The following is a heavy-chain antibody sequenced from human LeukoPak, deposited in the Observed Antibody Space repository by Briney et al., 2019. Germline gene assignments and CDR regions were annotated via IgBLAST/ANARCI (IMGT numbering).Heavy chain of an antibody. CDR2: ISYDGSNK. J-gene: IGHJ4*02. D-gene: IGHD6-13*01. CDR1: GFTFSSYA. CDR3: AKDLGGSSWYPYYFDY. V-gene: IGHV3-30*04. Sequence: QTGGSLRLSCAASGFTFSSYAMHWVRQAPGKGLEWVAVISYDGSNKYYADSVKGRFTISRDNSKNTLYLQMNSLRAEDTAVYYCAKDLGGSSWYPYYFDYWGQGTLVTVSS.